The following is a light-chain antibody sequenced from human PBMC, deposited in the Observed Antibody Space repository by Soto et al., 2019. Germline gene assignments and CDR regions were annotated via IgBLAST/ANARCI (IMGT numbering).Light chain of an antibody. V-gene: IGLV2-18*02. CDR1: SSDVGSYNR. J-gene: IGLJ2*01. Sequence: QSALTQPPSVSGSPGQSVTISCTGTSSDVGSYNRVSWYQQPPGTAPQLMIYEVSNRPSGVPDRFSGSKSCNTASLTISGLQAEDEADYYCSSYTSSSTLVFGGGTKLTVL. CDR3: SSYTSSSTLV. CDR2: EVS.